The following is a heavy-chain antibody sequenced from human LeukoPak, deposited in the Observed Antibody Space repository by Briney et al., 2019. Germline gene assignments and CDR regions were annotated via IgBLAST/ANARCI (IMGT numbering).Heavy chain of an antibody. J-gene: IGHJ3*02. D-gene: IGHD6-25*01. CDR3: ATPEGQRAFDI. Sequence: GGSLRLSCAASGFTFSSYSMNWVRQAPGKGLEWVSSISSSSSYIYYADSVKGRFTISRDNAKNSLYLQMNSLRAEDTAVYHCATPEGQRAFDIWGQGTMVTVSS. CDR2: ISSSSSYI. V-gene: IGHV3-21*01. CDR1: GFTFSSYS.